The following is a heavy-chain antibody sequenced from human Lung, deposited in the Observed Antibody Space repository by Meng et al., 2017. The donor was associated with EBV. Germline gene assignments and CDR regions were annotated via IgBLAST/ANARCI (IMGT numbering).Heavy chain of an antibody. CDR1: GGTFSSYA. CDR3: ARERPGGMATTPYFDY. D-gene: IGHD5-24*01. J-gene: IGHJ4*02. Sequence: VQVVESGGEGKEHGSSVKVSCKALGGTFSSYAISWVRQAPGQGLEWMGGIIPILGIANYAQKFQGRVTITADKSTSTAYMELSSLRSEDTAVYYCARERPGGMATTPYFDYWGQGTLVTVSS. V-gene: IGHV1-69*04. CDR2: IIPILGIA.